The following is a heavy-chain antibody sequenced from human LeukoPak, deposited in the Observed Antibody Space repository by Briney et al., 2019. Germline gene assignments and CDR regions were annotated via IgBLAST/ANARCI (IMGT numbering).Heavy chain of an antibody. Sequence: GESLKISCKGSGYSFTTYWIAWVRQMPGKGLEWMGVIYPGDSDTRYSPSFQGQVTISSDMSISTAYLQWSSLKASDTAMYYCARSNEYVFDYWGQGTLVTVSS. D-gene: IGHD3-16*01. CDR1: GYSFTTYW. CDR2: IYPGDSDT. CDR3: ARSNEYVFDY. J-gene: IGHJ4*02. V-gene: IGHV5-51*01.